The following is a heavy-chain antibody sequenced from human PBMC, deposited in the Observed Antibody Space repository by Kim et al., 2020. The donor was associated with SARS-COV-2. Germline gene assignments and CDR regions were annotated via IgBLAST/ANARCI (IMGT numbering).Heavy chain of an antibody. CDR2: IIPILGIA. Sequence: SVKVSCKASGGTFSSYAISWVRQAPGQGLEWMGRIIPILGIANYAQKFQGRVTITADKSTSTAYMELSSLRSEDTAVYYCARVYCSSTSCSNPHAFDIWGQGTMVTVSS. D-gene: IGHD2-2*01. V-gene: IGHV1-69*04. CDR1: GGTFSSYA. CDR3: ARVYCSSTSCSNPHAFDI. J-gene: IGHJ3*02.